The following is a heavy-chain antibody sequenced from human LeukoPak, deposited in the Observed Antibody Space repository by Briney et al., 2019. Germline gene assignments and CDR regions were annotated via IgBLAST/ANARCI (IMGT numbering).Heavy chain of an antibody. Sequence: GGSLRLSCAASGFMFSSYWMSWVRQAPGKGLEWVSYISSSGSTIYYADSVKGRFTISRDNAKNSLYLQMNSLRAEDTAVYYCAELGITMIGGVWGKGTTVTISS. CDR1: GFMFSSYW. V-gene: IGHV3-48*03. D-gene: IGHD3-10*02. CDR3: AELGITMIGGV. J-gene: IGHJ6*04. CDR2: ISSSGSTI.